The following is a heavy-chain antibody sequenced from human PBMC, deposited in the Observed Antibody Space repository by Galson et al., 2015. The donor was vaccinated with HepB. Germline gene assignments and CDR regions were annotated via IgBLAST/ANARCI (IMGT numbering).Heavy chain of an antibody. CDR3: ARYSYGPTKPDYFDY. Sequence: QSGAEVKKPGESLKISCKGSGYSFTSYWIAWVRQMPGKGLEWMGIIYPGDSDTRYSPSFQGQVTISADKSISTAYLQWSSLKASDTAMYYCARYSYGPTKPDYFDYWGQGTLVTVSS. J-gene: IGHJ4*02. CDR2: IYPGDSDT. V-gene: IGHV5-51*03. CDR1: GYSFTSYW. D-gene: IGHD5-18*01.